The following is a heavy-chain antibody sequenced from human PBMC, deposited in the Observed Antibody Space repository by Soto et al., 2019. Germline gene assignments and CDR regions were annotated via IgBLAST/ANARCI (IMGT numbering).Heavy chain of an antibody. Sequence: QVQLVQSGAEVKKPGASVKVSCKASGYTFTSYAMHWVRQAPGQRLEWMGWINAGNGNTKYSQKFQGRVTITRDTSASTAYMELSSLRSEYTAVYYCARGGTGLDSRGGHDYWGQGTLVTVSS. CDR3: ARGGTGLDSRGGHDY. D-gene: IGHD2-15*01. J-gene: IGHJ4*02. CDR2: INAGNGNT. V-gene: IGHV1-3*01. CDR1: GYTFTSYA.